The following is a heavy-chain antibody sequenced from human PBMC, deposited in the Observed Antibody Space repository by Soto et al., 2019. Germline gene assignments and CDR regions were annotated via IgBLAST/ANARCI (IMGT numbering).Heavy chain of an antibody. CDR2: IIPAFATP. J-gene: IGHJ4*02. CDR1: GGTMRSFA. V-gene: IGHV1-69*01. D-gene: IGHD1-20*01. CDR3: VRGADVFGYNWKYVPLEV. Sequence: QVQLVQSGAGVKNPGSSVNVSCKTVGGTMRSFAFSWVRQAPGQGLEWMGGIIPAFATPNHAQKFQERVTISSDESTSTVYMELRRLRSDDSSLYFCVRGADVFGYNWKYVPLEVWCQGNQITVSS.